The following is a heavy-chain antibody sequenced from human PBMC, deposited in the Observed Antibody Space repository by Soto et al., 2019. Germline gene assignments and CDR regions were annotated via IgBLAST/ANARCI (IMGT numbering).Heavy chain of an antibody. CDR1: GFTFSSYG. CDR2: ISGSGGSP. J-gene: IGHJ4*02. CDR3: AKARCSTTNCYVPDY. V-gene: IGHV3-23*01. Sequence: GGSLRLSCAASGFTFSSYGMHWVRQAPGKGLEWVSAISGSGGSPSYADSVQGRFTISRDNPKNTLYLQMNSLRVEDTAMYYCAKARCSTTNCYVPDYWGQGTLVTVS. D-gene: IGHD2-2*01.